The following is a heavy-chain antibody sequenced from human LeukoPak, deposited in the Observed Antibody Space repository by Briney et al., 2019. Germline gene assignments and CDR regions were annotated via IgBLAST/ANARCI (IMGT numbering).Heavy chain of an antibody. CDR2: IYYSGTI. D-gene: IGHD2-2*01. V-gene: IGHV4-59*11. CDR3: ARDSGVPGSHTAYYYYYGMDV. CDR1: GGSISSHY. Sequence: SETLSLTCTLSGGSISSHYWNWIRQPPGTGLEWIGYIYYSGTINYNPSLKSRITISVDTSKNQFSLKLSSVTAADTAVYYCARDSGVPGSHTAYYYYYGMDVWGQGTTVTVSS. J-gene: IGHJ6*02.